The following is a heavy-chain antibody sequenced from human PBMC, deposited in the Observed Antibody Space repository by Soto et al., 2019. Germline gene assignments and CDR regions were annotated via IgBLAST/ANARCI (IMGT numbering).Heavy chain of an antibody. CDR2: IWYDGSNK. CDR1: GFTFSSYG. D-gene: IGHD2-21*02. CDR3: VRADCGGDCYSRLYYYYGMDV. J-gene: IGHJ6*02. V-gene: IGHV3-33*01. Sequence: GGSLRLSCAASGFTFSSYGMHWVRQAPGKGLEWVAVIWYDGSNKYYADSVKGRFTISRDNSKNTLYLQMNSLRAEDTAVYYCVRADCGGDCYSRLYYYYGMDVWGQGTTVTVS.